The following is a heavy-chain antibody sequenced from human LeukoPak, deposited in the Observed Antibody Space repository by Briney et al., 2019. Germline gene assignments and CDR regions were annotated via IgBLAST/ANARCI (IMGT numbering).Heavy chain of an antibody. CDR2: IIPVLGIP. V-gene: IGHV1-69*04. Sequence: GASVKVPCKASGGTFSSDAITWVRQAPGQGLEWMGRIIPVLGIPNYAQKFQGRVTITADKASSTAYMELSSLRSEDTAVYFCARVPGRAVAGHPYWYLDLWGRGTLVTVSS. J-gene: IGHJ2*01. D-gene: IGHD6-19*01. CDR1: GGTFSSDA. CDR3: ARVPGRAVAGHPYWYLDL.